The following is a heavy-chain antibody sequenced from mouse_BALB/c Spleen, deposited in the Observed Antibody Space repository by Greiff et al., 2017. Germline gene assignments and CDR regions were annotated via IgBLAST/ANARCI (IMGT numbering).Heavy chain of an antibody. CDR1: GFAFSSYD. CDR2: ISSGGGST. Sequence: EVKVEESGGGLVKPGGSLKLSCAASGFAFSSYDMSWVRQTPEKRLEWVAYISSGGGSTYYPDTVKGRFTISRDNAKNTLYLQMSSLKSEDTAMYYCARHGTTATNYYAMDYWGQGTSVTVSS. CDR3: ARHGTTATNYYAMDY. D-gene: IGHD1-2*01. J-gene: IGHJ4*01. V-gene: IGHV5-12-1*01.